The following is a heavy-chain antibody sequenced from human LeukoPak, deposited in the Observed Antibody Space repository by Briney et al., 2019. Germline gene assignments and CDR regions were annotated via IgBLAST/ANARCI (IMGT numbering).Heavy chain of an antibody. CDR1: GFTVSGNY. V-gene: IGHV3-66*01. Sequence: GGSLRLSCAASGFTVSGNYMSWVRQAPGKGLEWASVIYSGGSTYYADSVKGRFTISRDNSKNTLYLQMNSLRAEDTAVYYCARDHAFVSGYSSGKDAYYYYYGMDVWGQGTTVTVSS. J-gene: IGHJ6*02. CDR2: IYSGGST. D-gene: IGHD6-19*01. CDR3: ARDHAFVSGYSSGKDAYYYYYGMDV.